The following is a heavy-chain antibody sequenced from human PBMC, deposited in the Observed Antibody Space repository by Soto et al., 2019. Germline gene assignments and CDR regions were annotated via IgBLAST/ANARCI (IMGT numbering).Heavy chain of an antibody. D-gene: IGHD3-9*01. Sequence: QVQLVESGGAVVQPGRSLRLSCAASGFTFSTYGMHWVRQAPGKGLGWVALIWSDGTNKYYADSVKGRFTISRDNSKNMMYLQMNSLRAEDTAVYYCARVFDTYYFDVWGQGALDTVSS. CDR3: ARVFDTYYFDV. J-gene: IGHJ4*02. CDR1: GFTFSTYG. CDR2: IWSDGTNK. V-gene: IGHV3-33*01.